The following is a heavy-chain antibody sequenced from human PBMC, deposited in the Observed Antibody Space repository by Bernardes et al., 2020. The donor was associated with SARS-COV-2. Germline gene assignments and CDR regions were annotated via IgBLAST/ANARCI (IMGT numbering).Heavy chain of an antibody. V-gene: IGHV1-2*07. Sequence: ASVKVSCKASGYTFTGHYMHWVRQAPGQGLEWMGWINPNSGVTRYAHKFQGRVTMTRDASISTGYMEINRLRSDDTAVFFCATTTTTSSFYGMDAWGQGTTVTVSS. J-gene: IGHJ6*02. CDR3: ATTTTTSSFYGMDA. D-gene: IGHD1-1*01. CDR2: INPNSGVT. CDR1: GYTFTGHY.